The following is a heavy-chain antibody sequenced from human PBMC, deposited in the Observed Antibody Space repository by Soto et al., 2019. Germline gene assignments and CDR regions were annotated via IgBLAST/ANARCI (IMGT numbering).Heavy chain of an antibody. D-gene: IGHD5-18*01. Sequence: GGSLRLSCAASGFTFSSYAMSWVRQAPGKGLEWVSAISGSGGSTYYADSVKGRFTISRDNSKNTLYLQMNSLRAEDTAVYYCAKDRRGIQLWSEFDYWGQGTLVTVSS. V-gene: IGHV3-23*01. CDR3: AKDRRGIQLWSEFDY. J-gene: IGHJ4*02. CDR1: GFTFSSYA. CDR2: ISGSGGST.